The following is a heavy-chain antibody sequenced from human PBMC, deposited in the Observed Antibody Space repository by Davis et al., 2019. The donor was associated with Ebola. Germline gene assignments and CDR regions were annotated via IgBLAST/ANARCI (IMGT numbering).Heavy chain of an antibody. V-gene: IGHV4-38-2*02. CDR2: IHHSGRAT. D-gene: IGHD6-13*01. CDR3: ARLGLYSSSWHLDY. J-gene: IGHJ4*02. CDR1: DYSISSGYY. Sequence: SETLSLTCIVSDYSISSGYYWGWIRQPPGKGLEWIGSIHHSGRATSYNPSLRSRVTISVDTSKNQFSLKLSSVTAADTAVYYCARLGLYSSSWHLDYWGQGTLVTVSS.